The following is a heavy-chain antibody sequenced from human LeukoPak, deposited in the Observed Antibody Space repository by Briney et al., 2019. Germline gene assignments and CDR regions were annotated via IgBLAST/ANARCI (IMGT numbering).Heavy chain of an antibody. V-gene: IGHV3-33*06. CDR2: IWYDGSNK. D-gene: IGHD1-26*01. Sequence: PGGSLRLSCAASGFTFSSYAMSWVRQAPGKGLEWVAIIWYDGSNKYYADSVKGRFTISRDNFKNTLYLQMNNLRAEDTAVYYCAKDQYSGSSSPFDCWGQGTLVTVSS. J-gene: IGHJ4*02. CDR1: GFTFSSYA. CDR3: AKDQYSGSSSPFDC.